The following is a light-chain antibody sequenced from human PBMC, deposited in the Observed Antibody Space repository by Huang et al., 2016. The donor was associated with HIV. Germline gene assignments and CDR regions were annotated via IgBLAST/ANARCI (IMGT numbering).Light chain of an antibody. CDR1: QGISSY. Sequence: IQLTQSPSSLSASVGDRVTITCRARQGISSYLAWYQQKPGKAPKLLIHAASTLQSGVPSRYSGRESGTDFSLTKNSLQPEDFATYYCQQLNIFPATFGPGTKVDIK. CDR2: AAS. CDR3: QQLNIFPAT. V-gene: IGKV1-9*01. J-gene: IGKJ3*01.